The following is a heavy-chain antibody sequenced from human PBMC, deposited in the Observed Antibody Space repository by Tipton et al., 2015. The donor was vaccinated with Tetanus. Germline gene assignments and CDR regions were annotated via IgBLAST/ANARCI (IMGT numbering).Heavy chain of an antibody. CDR1: GGSFSSSNDY. V-gene: IGHV4-39*01. D-gene: IGHD2-21*01. CDR2: IYYGGST. CDR3: ARRSHIGAPV. Sequence: TLSLNCTVSGGSFSSSNDYWAWIRQPPGKGLEWVGSIYYGGSTYFNPSLRSRGTISIDTSRNQFSLQLSSVTAADTALYFCARRSHIGAPVWGQGTLVTVAS. J-gene: IGHJ3*01.